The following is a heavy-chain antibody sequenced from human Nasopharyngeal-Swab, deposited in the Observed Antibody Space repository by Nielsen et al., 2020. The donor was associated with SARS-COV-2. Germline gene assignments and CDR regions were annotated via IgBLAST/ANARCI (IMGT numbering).Heavy chain of an antibody. CDR1: GASISSRNNY. V-gene: IGHV4-39*07. Sequence: SQTLSLTCVVSGASISSRNNYWGWIRQSPGKGLEWIGTIFSSGSTYNPSLKSRVTMSVDTSKNQFSLKLISVTAADTTVYYCARDESGDYLGLPFDHWGRGTLVTVSS. CDR2: IFSSGST. D-gene: IGHD4-17*01. CDR3: ARDESGDYLGLPFDH. J-gene: IGHJ4*02.